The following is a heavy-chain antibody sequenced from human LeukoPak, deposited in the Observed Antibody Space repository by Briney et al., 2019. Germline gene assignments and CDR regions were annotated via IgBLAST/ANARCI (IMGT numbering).Heavy chain of an antibody. D-gene: IGHD3-3*01. V-gene: IGHV3-20*04. J-gene: IGHJ4*02. CDR2: INWNGGST. Sequence: PGGSLRLSCAASGFTFGDYDMTWVRQAPGKGLEWVSGINWNGGSTSYADSVRGGFTIPRDTGKNSLYLQMNSLRAEDTAFYYCARGFLEWSFDYWGQGTLVTVSS. CDR1: GFTFGDYD. CDR3: ARGFLEWSFDY.